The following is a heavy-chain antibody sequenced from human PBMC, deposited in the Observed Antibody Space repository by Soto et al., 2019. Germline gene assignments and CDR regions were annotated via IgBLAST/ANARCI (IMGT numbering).Heavy chain of an antibody. D-gene: IGHD1-26*01. CDR2: ISGSDGST. J-gene: IGHJ1*01. V-gene: IGHV3-23*01. CDR1: GFTFSSYA. CDR3: AKDGGGGRAPAEYFQH. Sequence: GGSLRLSCAASGFTFSSYAMSWVRQAPGKGLEWVSAISGSDGSTYYADSVKGRFTISRDNSKNTLYLQMNSLRAEDTAVYYCAKDGGGGRAPAEYFQHWGQGTLVTVSS.